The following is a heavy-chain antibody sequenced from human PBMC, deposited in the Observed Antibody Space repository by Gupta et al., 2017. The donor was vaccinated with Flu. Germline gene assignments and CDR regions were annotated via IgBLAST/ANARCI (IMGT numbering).Heavy chain of an antibody. V-gene: IGHV1-2*02. CDR2: INPNNGDT. J-gene: IGHJ4*02. CDR3: ARGPSHGSLDY. CDR1: GSTFPGYW. Sequence: QVQPVQSGAEVKKPGASVKVSCEASGSTFPGYWMHWMRQAPGQGLEWMGWINPNNGDTEYAQKFQGRVTMTRDTSISTFYMELTSLTSDDTAVYYCARGPSHGSLDYWGQGTLVTVSS. D-gene: IGHD6-6*01.